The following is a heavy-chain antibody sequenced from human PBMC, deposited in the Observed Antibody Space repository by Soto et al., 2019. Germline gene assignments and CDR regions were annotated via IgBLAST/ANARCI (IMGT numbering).Heavy chain of an antibody. D-gene: IGHD3-10*02. J-gene: IGHJ4*02. CDR1: GGSISSSSYY. CDR2: IYYSGIT. Sequence: PSETLSLTCTVSGGSISSSSYYWGWIRQPPGRGPEWIGGIYYSGITDYNPSLKSRVTISVDTSKNQFSLNLSSVTAADTAVYYCAKYHMGTMFGNWGQGTLVTVSS. CDR3: AKYHMGTMFGN. V-gene: IGHV4-39*01.